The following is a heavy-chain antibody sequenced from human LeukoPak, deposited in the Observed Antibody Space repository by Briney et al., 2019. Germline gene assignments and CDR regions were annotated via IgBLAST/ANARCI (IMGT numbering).Heavy chain of an antibody. Sequence: PSETLSLTCAVYGGSFSGYYWSWIRQPPGKGLEWIGEINHSGSNSYNPSLKSRVTISVDTSKNQFSLKLSAVTAADTAVYYCARGVRYFDWFQYYYMDVWGKGTTVTVSS. J-gene: IGHJ6*03. CDR1: GGSFSGYY. V-gene: IGHV4-34*01. D-gene: IGHD3-9*01. CDR2: INHSGSN. CDR3: ARGVRYFDWFQYYYMDV.